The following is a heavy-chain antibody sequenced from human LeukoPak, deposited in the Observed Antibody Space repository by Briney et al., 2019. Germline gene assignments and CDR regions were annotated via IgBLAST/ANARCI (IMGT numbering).Heavy chain of an antibody. CDR3: ARGPPDSQWLVWYYFDY. J-gene: IGHJ4*02. D-gene: IGHD6-19*01. CDR1: GGSISNHY. V-gene: IGHV4-59*11. CDR2: ISYSGST. Sequence: SETLSLTCAVSGGSISNHYWSWIRQPPGKGLEWIGYISYSGSTKYNPALKGRVTISVDTSKNRFSLILSSVIAADTAFYYCARGPPDSQWLVWYYFDYWGQGTLVTVSS.